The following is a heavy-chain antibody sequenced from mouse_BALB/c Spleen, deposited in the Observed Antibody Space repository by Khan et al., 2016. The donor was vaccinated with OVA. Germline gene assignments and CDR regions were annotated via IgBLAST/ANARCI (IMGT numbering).Heavy chain of an antibody. D-gene: IGHD2-1*01. CDR1: GFSLTSYG. CDR2: IWTGGST. J-gene: IGHJ1*01. Sequence: QVQLQQSGPGLVAPSQSLSITCTVSGFSLTSYGVHWVRQPPGKGLEWLGVIWTGGSTNYNSALMSRLSISKDNSKSQVFLKMNSLQTDDTAMYYCARYYGNYRWYFDVWGAGTTVTVSS. V-gene: IGHV2-9*02. CDR3: ARYYGNYRWYFDV.